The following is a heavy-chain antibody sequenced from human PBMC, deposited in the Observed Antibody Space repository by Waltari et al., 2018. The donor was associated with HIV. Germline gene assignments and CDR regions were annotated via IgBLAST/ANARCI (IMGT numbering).Heavy chain of an antibody. CDR2: INHSGTT. D-gene: IGHD6-19*01. J-gene: IGHJ4*02. Sequence: QVHLQQWGAGLLKPSETLSLTCAVSGGSFSNYYWTWIRQTPGKGLEWIGEINHSGTTDYNPSLKSRLTMSIDTSKSQFSLKLSSVTAADTGIYYCARHRFMRGNSGWYFLYWGQGTQVTVSS. V-gene: IGHV4-34*02. CDR3: ARHRFMRGNSGWYFLY. CDR1: GGSFSNYY.